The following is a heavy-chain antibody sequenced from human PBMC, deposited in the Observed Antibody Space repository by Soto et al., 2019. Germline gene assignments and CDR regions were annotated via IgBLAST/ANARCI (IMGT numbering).Heavy chain of an antibody. Sequence: QITLKESGPTLVKPTQTLTLTCTVSGFSLSTRGMGVGWIRQPPGKALEWLALIYWDDDKRYSPSLKSRLTLPTDTSKIHVVLTMTNVHPVDPGTYYCARDSSGYYGMDVWGQGTTVTVSS. D-gene: IGHD6-6*01. V-gene: IGHV2-5*02. CDR1: GFSLSTRGMG. J-gene: IGHJ6*02. CDR2: IYWDDDK. CDR3: ARDSSGYYGMDV.